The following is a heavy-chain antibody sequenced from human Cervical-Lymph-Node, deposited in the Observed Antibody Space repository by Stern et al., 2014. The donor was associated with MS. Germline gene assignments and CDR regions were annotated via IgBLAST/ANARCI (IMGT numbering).Heavy chain of an antibody. CDR1: GYTFTSYY. CDR3: ARDLFDGRIGGPGTSDY. Sequence: QDQLVQSGAEVKKPGASVKVSCKASGYTFTSYYIHWVRQAPGNGLEWMGVINPSDGSTGYSQNFQGRVTMTSDTSTSTVSMELTSLRSDDTAVFSCARDLFDGRIGGPGTSDYWGQGTLVTVSS. D-gene: IGHD4-23*01. V-gene: IGHV1-46*03. J-gene: IGHJ4*02. CDR2: INPSDGST.